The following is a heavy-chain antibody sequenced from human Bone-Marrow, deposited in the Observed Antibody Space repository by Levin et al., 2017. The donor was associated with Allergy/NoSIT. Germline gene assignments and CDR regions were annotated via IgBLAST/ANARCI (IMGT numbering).Heavy chain of an antibody. D-gene: IGHD4-17*01. J-gene: IGHJ4*02. CDR1: GYSIGSSNW. V-gene: IGHV4-28*01. CDR3: ARTEHGDYVRYFDY. Sequence: SETLSLTCAVSGYSIGSSNWWGWIRQPPGKGLEWIGYIYYSGSTYYNPSLKSRVTMSVDTSKNQFSLKLSSVTAVDTAVYYCARTEHGDYVRYFDYWGQGTLVTVSS. CDR2: IYYSGST.